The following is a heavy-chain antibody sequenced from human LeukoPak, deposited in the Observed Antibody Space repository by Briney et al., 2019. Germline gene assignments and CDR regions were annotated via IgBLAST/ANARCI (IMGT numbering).Heavy chain of an antibody. CDR1: GGSISSSSYH. Sequence: PSEILSLTCTVSGGSISSSSYHWGWIRQPPGKGLEWIGSISYSGSTYYNPSLKSRVTISVDTSKNQLSLNLSSVTAADTAVYYCARVGYGSGRGWYFDYWGQGTLVTVSS. J-gene: IGHJ4*02. CDR2: ISYSGST. CDR3: ARVGYGSGRGWYFDY. D-gene: IGHD3-10*01. V-gene: IGHV4-39*01.